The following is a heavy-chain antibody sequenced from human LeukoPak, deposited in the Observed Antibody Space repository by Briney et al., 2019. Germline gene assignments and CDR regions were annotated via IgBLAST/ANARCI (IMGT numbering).Heavy chain of an antibody. J-gene: IGHJ4*02. V-gene: IGHV1-46*01. D-gene: IGHD4-23*01. CDR3: ASGDHGGNSFADY. CDR2: INPSGGST. Sequence: ASVKVSCKASGYTFTSYYMHWVRQAPGQGLEWMGIINPSGGSTSYAQKFQGRVTMTRDTSISTAYMELSRLRSDDTAVYYCASGDHGGNSFADYWGQGTLVTVSS. CDR1: GYTFTSYY.